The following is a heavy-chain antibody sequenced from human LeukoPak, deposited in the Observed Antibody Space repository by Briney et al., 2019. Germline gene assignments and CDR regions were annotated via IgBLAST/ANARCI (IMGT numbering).Heavy chain of an antibody. D-gene: IGHD2-2*01. J-gene: IGHJ4*02. CDR1: GFTFSNYA. Sequence: PGGSLRLSCAASGFTFSNYAMTWVRQAPGKGLEWVSAVSGHGSSTYYAVSVKGRFTISRDNSKNTLYLQMNSLRAEDTAVYYCAKSDRYCSSTSCYYFDYWGQGTLVTVSS. CDR3: AKSDRYCSSTSCYYFDY. V-gene: IGHV3-23*01. CDR2: VSGHGSST.